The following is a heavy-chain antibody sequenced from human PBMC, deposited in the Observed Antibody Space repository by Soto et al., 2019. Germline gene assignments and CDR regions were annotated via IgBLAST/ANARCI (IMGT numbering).Heavy chain of an antibody. J-gene: IGHJ6*02. D-gene: IGHD3-10*01. CDR2: IYHSGST. CDR1: GGSISSSNW. V-gene: IGHV4-4*02. Sequence: SETLSLTCAVSGGSISSSNWWSWVRQPPGKGLEWIGEIYHSGSTNYNPSLKSRVTISVDKSKNQFSLKLSSVTAADTAVYYCARSRGSGSYYYTLYYYGMDVWGQGTTVTVSS. CDR3: ARSRGSGSYYYTLYYYGMDV.